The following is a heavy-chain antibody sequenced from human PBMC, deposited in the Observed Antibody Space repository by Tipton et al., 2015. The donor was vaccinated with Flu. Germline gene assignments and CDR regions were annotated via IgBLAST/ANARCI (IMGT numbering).Heavy chain of an antibody. D-gene: IGHD3-10*01. Sequence: TLSLICTVSGDSINSDYYWGWIRQPPGKGLEWIGSIYYSGSTYYNPSLESRLSISVDTSKNQFSLKLISMTAADTAVYYCARDQGFGGGMTYDYYAMDVWGQGTTVTVSS. J-gene: IGHJ6*02. CDR3: ARDQGFGGGMTYDYYAMDV. CDR1: GDSINSDYY. CDR2: IYYSGST. V-gene: IGHV4-31*03.